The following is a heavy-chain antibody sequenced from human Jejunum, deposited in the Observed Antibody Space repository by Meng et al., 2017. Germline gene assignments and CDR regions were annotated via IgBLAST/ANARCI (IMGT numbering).Heavy chain of an antibody. CDR2: INGDGRTI. CDR1: GFGFSSSW. CDR3: ARGGNYYLDY. D-gene: IGHD1-1*01. V-gene: IGHV3-74*01. J-gene: IGHJ4*02. Sequence: VRRGGAGGGLVQPGGSLRLSWEGSGFGFSSSWIHWVRQTPGKGLVWVARINGDGRTISYADSLKGRFTVSRDNAKNTLYLQMNSLRAEDTAIYYCARGGNYYLDYWGQGTLVTVSS.